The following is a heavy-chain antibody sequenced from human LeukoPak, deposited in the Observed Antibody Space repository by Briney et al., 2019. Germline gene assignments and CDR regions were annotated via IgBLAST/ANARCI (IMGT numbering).Heavy chain of an antibody. V-gene: IGHV4-61*03. CDR2: IYYTGNT. CDR3: ARVHSGWFIDY. Sequence: SETLSLTCTVSGGSVSSGSYYWSWIRQPPGKGLEWIAYIYYTGNTNYNPSLKSRVTISADTSKNHFSLEVNSVTTADTAVYFCARVHSGWFIDYWGQGTLVTVSS. J-gene: IGHJ4*02. D-gene: IGHD6-19*01. CDR1: GGSVSSGSYY.